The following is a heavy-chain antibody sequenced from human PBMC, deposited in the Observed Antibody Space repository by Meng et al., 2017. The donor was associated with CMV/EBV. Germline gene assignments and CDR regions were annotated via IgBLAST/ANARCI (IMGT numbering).Heavy chain of an antibody. J-gene: IGHJ3*02. V-gene: IGHV4-39*01. CDR1: GGSISSSSYY. D-gene: IGHD3-22*01. Sequence: GPLRLSCTVSGGSISSSSYYWGWIRQPPGKGLEWLVSIYYSGSTYYNPSLKSRVTISVDTSKNQFSLKLSSVTAADTAVYYCARPEGYYDSSGSRDAFDIWGQGTMVTVSS. CDR2: IYYSGST. CDR3: ARPEGYYDSSGSRDAFDI.